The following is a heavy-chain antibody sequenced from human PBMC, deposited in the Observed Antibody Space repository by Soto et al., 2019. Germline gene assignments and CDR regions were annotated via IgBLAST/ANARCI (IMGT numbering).Heavy chain of an antibody. D-gene: IGHD4-17*01. CDR3: ASEIDATTATSLDY. CDR1: GYTFSNCA. V-gene: IGHV1-3*01. Sequence: ASVKVSCKTSGYTFSNCAMHWVRQAPGQSLEWMGWINGGNGDTKYSQNFQGRVTITRDTSASTAYMELSSLRFEDTAVYYCASEIDATTATSLDYWGQGTLVTVSS. J-gene: IGHJ4*02. CDR2: INGGNGDT.